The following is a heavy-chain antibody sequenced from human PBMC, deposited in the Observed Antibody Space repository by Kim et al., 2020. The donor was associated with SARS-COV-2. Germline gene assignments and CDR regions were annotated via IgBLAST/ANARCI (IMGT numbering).Heavy chain of an antibody. CDR3: ARVMVVAATPGAFDI. CDR2: IYYSGST. Sequence: SETLSLTCTVSGGSISSGGYYWSWIRQHPGKGLEWIGYIYYSGSTYYNPSLKSRVTISVDTSKNQFSLKLSSVTAADTAVYYCARVMVVAATPGAFDIWGQGTMVTVSS. V-gene: IGHV4-31*03. CDR1: GGSISSGGYY. D-gene: IGHD2-15*01. J-gene: IGHJ3*02.